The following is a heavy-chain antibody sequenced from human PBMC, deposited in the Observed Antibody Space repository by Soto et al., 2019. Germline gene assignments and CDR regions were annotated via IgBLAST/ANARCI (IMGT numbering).Heavy chain of an antibody. D-gene: IGHD6-19*01. CDR1: GGTFSSYA. CDR3: ARKSGWTNSYYGMDV. V-gene: IGHV1-69*13. CDR2: IIPIFGTA. J-gene: IGHJ6*02. Sequence: AVKVSCKASGGTFSSYAISWVRQAPGQGLEWMGGIIPIFGTANYAQKFQGRVTITADESTSTAYMELSSLRSEDTAVYYCARKSGWTNSYYGMDVRGPGPTVTVSS.